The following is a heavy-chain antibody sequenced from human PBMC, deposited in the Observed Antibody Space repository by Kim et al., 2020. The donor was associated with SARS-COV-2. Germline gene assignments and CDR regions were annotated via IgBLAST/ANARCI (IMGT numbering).Heavy chain of an antibody. V-gene: IGHV3-30*01. J-gene: IGHJ6*02. CDR3: AREGYQPYYYGMDV. Sequence: ANAVEGRFTISRDNSRNTLYRPMNSLRAEDTAVYYCAREGYQPYYYGMDVWGQGTTVTVSS. D-gene: IGHD2-2*01.